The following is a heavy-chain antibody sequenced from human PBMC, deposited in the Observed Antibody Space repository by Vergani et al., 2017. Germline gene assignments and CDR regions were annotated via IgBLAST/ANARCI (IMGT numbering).Heavy chain of an antibody. CDR2: IIPIIRLA. CDR1: GDIFNNYT. J-gene: IGHJ4*02. CDR3: ARVSPGDNSGWEPFDD. V-gene: IGHV1-69*02. D-gene: IGHD6-19*01. Sequence: QVHLEQSGTEVKKPGSSVKVSCKVSGDIFNNYTVTWVRQAPGQGLEWMGRIIPIIRLATSAQKFQDRVKITGDTSTNTVYMVMNNLRSEDTAVYYCARVSPGDNSGWEPFDDWGQGTLVTVSS.